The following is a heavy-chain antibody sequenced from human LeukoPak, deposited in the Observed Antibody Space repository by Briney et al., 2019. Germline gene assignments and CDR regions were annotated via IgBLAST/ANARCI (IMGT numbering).Heavy chain of an antibody. J-gene: IGHJ4*02. CDR3: ARGGSGSYDY. CDR1: GYTFSGYY. D-gene: IGHD3-10*01. Sequence: ASVKVSCKASGYTFSGYYIHWVRQAPGQGLEWMGLIKPDSGDTNYAQNFRGRVTMTRDTSITTAYTELNRLTSDDTAVYYCARGGSGSYDYWGQGTLVTVSS. V-gene: IGHV1-2*02. CDR2: IKPDSGDT.